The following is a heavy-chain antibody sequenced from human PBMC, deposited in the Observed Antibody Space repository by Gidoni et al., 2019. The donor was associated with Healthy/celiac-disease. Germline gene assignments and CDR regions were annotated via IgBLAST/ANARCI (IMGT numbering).Heavy chain of an antibody. CDR1: GFTFSRYS. CDR2: ISSSSSYI. V-gene: IGHV3-21*01. Sequence: EVQLVESGGGLVKPGGSLRLSCAASGFTFSRYSMNWVRQGSGKGLEWVSSISSSSSYIYYADSVKGRFTISRDNAKNSLYLQMNSLRAEDTAVYYCARWHSSGYYSDYWGQGTLVTVSS. CDR3: ARWHSSGYYSDY. D-gene: IGHD3-22*01. J-gene: IGHJ4*02.